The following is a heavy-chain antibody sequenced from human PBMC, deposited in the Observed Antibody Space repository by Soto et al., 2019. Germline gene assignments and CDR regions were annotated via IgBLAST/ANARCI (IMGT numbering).Heavy chain of an antibody. Sequence: VQLLESGGGLVEPGGSLRLSCAASGLTFSSSSMSWVRQAPGKGQEWVSAISGSGDRIFYADSVKGRFTISRDNSKNTLYLQMNSLRAEDTAVYYCAKMVVRGVWVFDYWGQGTLVTVSS. D-gene: IGHD3-10*01. CDR1: GLTFSSSS. CDR3: AKMVVRGVWVFDY. J-gene: IGHJ4*02. CDR2: ISGSGDRI. V-gene: IGHV3-23*01.